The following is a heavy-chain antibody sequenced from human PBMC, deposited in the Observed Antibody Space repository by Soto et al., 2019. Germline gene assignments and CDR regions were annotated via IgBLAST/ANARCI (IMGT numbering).Heavy chain of an antibody. V-gene: IGHV5-10-1*01. J-gene: IGHJ5*02. CDR3: ARHPTLHESRVWSGFDP. CDR2: IDPGTSYS. D-gene: IGHD3-3*01. Sequence: GESLKISFQGSGYSFNTYLISWVRQVPGKGLEWMGRIDPGTSYSNYSPSFEGHVTISVDKSKSTAFLQWSSLKASDTAMYYCARHPTLHESRVWSGFDPCGQGTLVTVSS. CDR1: GYSFNTYL.